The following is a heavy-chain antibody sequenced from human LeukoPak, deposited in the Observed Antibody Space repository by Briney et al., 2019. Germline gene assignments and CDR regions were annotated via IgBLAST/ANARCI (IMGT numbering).Heavy chain of an antibody. CDR3: AREPIAARGFDY. CDR2: IYYSGST. V-gene: IGHV4-59*12. J-gene: IGHJ4*02. Sequence: PSETLSLTCTVSGGSISSYHWSWIRQPPGKGLEWIGYIYYSGSTNYNPSLKSRVTISVDRSKNQFSLKLSSVTAADTAVYYCAREPIAARGFDYWGQGTLVTVSS. CDR1: GGSISSYH. D-gene: IGHD6-6*01.